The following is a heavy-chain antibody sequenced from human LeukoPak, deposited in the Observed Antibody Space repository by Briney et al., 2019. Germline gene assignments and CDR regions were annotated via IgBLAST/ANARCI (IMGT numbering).Heavy chain of an antibody. CDR3: AREAGGDRQLHY. Sequence: SETLSLTCAVYGGSFSGYYWSWIRQPPGKGLEWIGRIYTSGGTNYNPSLKSRVTMSVDTSKNQFSLKLSSVTAADTAVYYCAREAGGDRQLHYWGQGTLVTVSS. CDR1: GGSFSGYY. V-gene: IGHV4-4*07. D-gene: IGHD2-21*02. CDR2: IYTSGGT. J-gene: IGHJ4*02.